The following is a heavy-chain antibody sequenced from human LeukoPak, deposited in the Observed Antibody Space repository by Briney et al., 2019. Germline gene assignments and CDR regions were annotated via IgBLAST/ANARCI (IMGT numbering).Heavy chain of an antibody. V-gene: IGHV4-34*01. CDR3: ARGRIHFDY. D-gene: IGHD2/OR15-2a*01. J-gene: IGHJ4*02. CDR1: GFTFSDYY. Sequence: GSLRLSCAASGFTFSDYYMSWIRQPPGKGLEWIGEINHSGSTNYNPSLKSRVTISVDTSKNQFSLKLSSVTAADTAVYYCARGRIHFDYWGQGTLVTVSS. CDR2: INHSGST.